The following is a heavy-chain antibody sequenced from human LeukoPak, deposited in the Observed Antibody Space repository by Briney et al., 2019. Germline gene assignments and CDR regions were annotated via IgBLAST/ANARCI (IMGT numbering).Heavy chain of an antibody. Sequence: GGSLRLSCAASGFTFGSPWMHWVRQAPGKGLVWVSRINSDGSSTSYADSVKGRFTISRDNAKNTLYLQMNSLRAEDTAVYYCARLGSQGGVAALDYWGQGTLVTVSS. CDR2: INSDGSST. CDR3: ARLGSQGGVAALDY. CDR1: GFTFGSPW. D-gene: IGHD6-25*01. V-gene: IGHV3-74*01. J-gene: IGHJ4*02.